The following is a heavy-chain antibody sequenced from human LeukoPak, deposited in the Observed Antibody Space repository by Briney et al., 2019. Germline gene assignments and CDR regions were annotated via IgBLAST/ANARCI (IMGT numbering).Heavy chain of an antibody. CDR2: IYYSGST. CDR1: GGSISSSSYY. D-gene: IGHD5-18*01. Sequence: SETLSLTCTVSGGSISSSSYYWGWIRQPPGKRLEWIGSIYYSGSTYYNPSLKSRVTISVDTSKNQFSLKLSSVTAADTAVYYCAREYSYGSYYYYYMDVRGKGTTVTVSS. J-gene: IGHJ6*03. CDR3: AREYSYGSYYYYYMDV. V-gene: IGHV4-39*07.